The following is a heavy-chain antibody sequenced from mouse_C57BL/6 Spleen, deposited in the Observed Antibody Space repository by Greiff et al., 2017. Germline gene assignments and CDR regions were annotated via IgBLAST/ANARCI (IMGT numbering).Heavy chain of an antibody. CDR3: GRGGGSSPFDY. Sequence: EVQLAESGAELVRPGSSVKMSCKTSGYTFTSYGINWVKQRPGQGLDWIGYIYSGNGYTEYKEKFKGKATMTSDTYSSTAYMQLSRLTSEGSANYFCGRGGGSSPFDYWGQGTTLTVCS. V-gene: IGHV1-58*01. D-gene: IGHD1-1*02. CDR1: GYTFTSYG. J-gene: IGHJ2*01. CDR2: IYSGNGYT.